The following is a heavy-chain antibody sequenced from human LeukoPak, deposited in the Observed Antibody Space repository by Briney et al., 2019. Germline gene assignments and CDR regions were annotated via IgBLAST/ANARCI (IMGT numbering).Heavy chain of an antibody. D-gene: IGHD6-13*01. CDR2: INPSGGST. CDR3: ARAMDGKGSSWYLKYNWFDP. CDR1: GGTFSSYA. V-gene: IGHV1-46*03. J-gene: IGHJ5*02. Sequence: GSSVKVSCKASGGTFSSYAISWVRQAPGQGLEWMGIINPSGGSTSYAQKFQGRVTMTRDTSTSTVYMELSSLRSEDTAVYYGARAMDGKGSSWYLKYNWFDPWGQGTLVTVSS.